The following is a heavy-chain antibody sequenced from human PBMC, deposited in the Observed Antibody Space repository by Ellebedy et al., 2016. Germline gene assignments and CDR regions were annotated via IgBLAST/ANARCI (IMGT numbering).Heavy chain of an antibody. D-gene: IGHD3-10*01. CDR3: ATDLRPLTRGWGY. J-gene: IGHJ4*02. Sequence: GGSLRLSCAASGFTFSSYWMYWVRQAPGKGLEWVVSIKEDGSFKQYVDSVRGRFTISRDNAKNSVYLQMNVLRVEDRGIYYCATDLRPLTRGWGYWGQGTLVTVSS. V-gene: IGHV3-7*01. CDR1: GFTFSSYW. CDR2: IKEDGSFK.